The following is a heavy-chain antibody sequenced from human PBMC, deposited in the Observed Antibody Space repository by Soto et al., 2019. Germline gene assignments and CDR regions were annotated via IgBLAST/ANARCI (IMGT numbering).Heavy chain of an antibody. D-gene: IGHD3-16*01. J-gene: IGHJ6*02. CDR1: GFSFSTYS. Sequence: EVQLVESGGGLVQPGGSLRLSCAASGFSFSTYSMNWVRQAPGKGLEWVSYISSRSYTIYYIDSVKGRFTISRDNAKDSVYLQKNSLRDEDTAVYYFARGGSSPDNGMDVLGQGTTVTVSS. CDR2: ISSRSYTI. CDR3: ARGGSSPDNGMDV. V-gene: IGHV3-48*02.